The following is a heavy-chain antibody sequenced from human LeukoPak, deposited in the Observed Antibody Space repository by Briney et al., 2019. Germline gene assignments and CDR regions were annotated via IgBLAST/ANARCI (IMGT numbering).Heavy chain of an antibody. CDR2: IYHSGST. D-gene: IGHD6-13*01. CDR1: GGSISRGGYS. CDR3: ARELKGIAAAGWYNWFDP. J-gene: IGHJ5*02. V-gene: IGHV4-30-2*01. Sequence: PSETLSLTCAVSGGSISRGGYSWGWLRQPPGKGLEWIGYIYHSGSTYYNPSLKSRVTISVDRSKNQFSLKLSSVTAADTAVYYCARELKGIAAAGWYNWFDPWGQGTLAT.